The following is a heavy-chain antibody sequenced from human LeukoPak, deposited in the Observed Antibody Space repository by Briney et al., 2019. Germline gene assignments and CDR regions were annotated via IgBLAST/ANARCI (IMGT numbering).Heavy chain of an antibody. CDR3: ARGYSSGWYDY. Sequence: GSLRLSCAASGFTFSSYSMNWVRQAPGKGLEWIGYIYYSGSTNYNPSLKSRVTISVDTSKNQFSLKLSSVTAADTAVYYCARGYSSGWYDYWGQGTLVTVSS. D-gene: IGHD6-19*01. CDR2: IYYSGST. V-gene: IGHV4-59*01. CDR1: GFTFSSYS. J-gene: IGHJ4*02.